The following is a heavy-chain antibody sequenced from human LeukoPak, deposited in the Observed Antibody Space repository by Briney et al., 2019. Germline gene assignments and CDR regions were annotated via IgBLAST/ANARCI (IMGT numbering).Heavy chain of an antibody. D-gene: IGHD6-13*01. CDR3: ARLGYSSSWYGVAEFDY. CDR2: IDPSDSYT. Sequence: GESLRISCKGSGYRFTSYWISWVRQMPGKGLEWMGRIDPSDSYTNYSPSFQGHVTISADKSISTAYLQWSSLKASDTAMYYCARLGYSSSWYGVAEFDYWGQGTLVTVSS. V-gene: IGHV5-10-1*01. CDR1: GYRFTSYW. J-gene: IGHJ4*02.